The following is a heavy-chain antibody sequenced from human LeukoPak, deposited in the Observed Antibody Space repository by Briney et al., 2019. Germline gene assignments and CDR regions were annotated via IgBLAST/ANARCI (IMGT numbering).Heavy chain of an antibody. Sequence: SETLSLTCTVSGGSISSSSYYWGWIRQPPGKGLEWIGNVYYSGITYYNPSLKSRVIISLDTPKSQFSLKLSSVTAADTAVYYCARYLTGSAGSDYWGQGTLVTVSS. CDR3: ARYLTGSAGSDY. CDR1: GGSISSSSYY. D-gene: IGHD7-27*01. V-gene: IGHV4-39*01. CDR2: VYYSGIT. J-gene: IGHJ4*02.